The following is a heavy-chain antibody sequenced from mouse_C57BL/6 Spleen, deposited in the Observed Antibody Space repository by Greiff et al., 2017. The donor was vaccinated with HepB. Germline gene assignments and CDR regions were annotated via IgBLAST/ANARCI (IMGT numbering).Heavy chain of an antibody. Sequence: VQLQQSGPELVKPGASVKISCKASGYAFSSSWMNWVKQRPGKGLEWIGRIYPGDGDTNYNGKFKGKATLTADKSSSTAYMQLSSLTSEDSAVYYCARRGVGREEENWYYEGWGTGTTVTVSS. J-gene: IGHJ1*03. CDR1: GYAFSSSW. CDR3: ARRGVGREEENWYYEG. CDR2: IYPGDGDT. V-gene: IGHV1-82*01. D-gene: IGHD4-1*01.